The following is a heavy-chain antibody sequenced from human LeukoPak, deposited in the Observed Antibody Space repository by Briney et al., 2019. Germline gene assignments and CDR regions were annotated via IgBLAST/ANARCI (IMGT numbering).Heavy chain of an antibody. CDR3: AKWAYYYDSSGYYFDY. CDR2: ISGSGGST. CDR1: GFTFSSYA. J-gene: IGHJ4*02. D-gene: IGHD3-22*01. V-gene: IGHV3-23*01. Sequence: GGSLRLSCAASGFTFSSYAMSWVRQAPGKGLEWVSAISGSGGSTYYADSVKGRFTISRDNSKNTLYLQMNSLRAEDTAVYHCAKWAYYYDSSGYYFDYWGQGTLVTVSS.